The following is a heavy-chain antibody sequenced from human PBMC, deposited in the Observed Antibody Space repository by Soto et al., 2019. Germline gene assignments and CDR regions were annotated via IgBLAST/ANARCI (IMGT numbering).Heavy chain of an antibody. D-gene: IGHD3-10*01. CDR2: IYYSGST. Sequence: SETLSLTCAVSGGSISSGGYSWSWIRQPPGKGLEWIGYIYYSGSTYYNPSLKSRVTISVDTSKNQFSLKLSSVTAADTAVYYCARDFYGEHYSYYGMDVWGQGTTVTVSS. J-gene: IGHJ6*02. V-gene: IGHV4-31*11. CDR3: ARDFYGEHYSYYGMDV. CDR1: GGSISSGGYS.